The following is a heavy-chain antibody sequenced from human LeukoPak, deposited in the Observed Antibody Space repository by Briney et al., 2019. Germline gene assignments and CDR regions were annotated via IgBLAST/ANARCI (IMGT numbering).Heavy chain of an antibody. V-gene: IGHV3-23*01. D-gene: IGHD6-6*01. CDR1: GFTSSNYA. CDR3: AKLWDRSIAAPIDD. CDR2: LSGSGGST. Sequence: GGSLRLSCAASGFTSSNYAMSWVRQAPGKGLEWVSGLSGSGGSTYYADSVKGRFTISRDNSKNTLYLQMNSLRAEDTAVYYCAKLWDRSIAAPIDDWGQGTLVTVSS. J-gene: IGHJ4*02.